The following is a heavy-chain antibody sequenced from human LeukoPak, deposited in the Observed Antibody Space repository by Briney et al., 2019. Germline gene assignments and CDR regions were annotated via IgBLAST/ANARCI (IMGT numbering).Heavy chain of an antibody. CDR3: ARGRLLRFLEWFFDY. CDR2: INHSGST. CDR1: GGSISSYY. Sequence: SETLSLTCTVSGGSISSYYWSWIRQPPGKGLEWIGEINHSGSTNYNPSLKSRVTISVDTSKNQFSLKLSSVTAADTAVYYCARGRLLRFLEWFFDYWGQGTLVTVSS. J-gene: IGHJ4*02. V-gene: IGHV4-34*01. D-gene: IGHD3-3*01.